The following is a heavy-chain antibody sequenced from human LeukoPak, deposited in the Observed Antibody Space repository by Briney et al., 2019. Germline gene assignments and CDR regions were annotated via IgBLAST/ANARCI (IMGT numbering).Heavy chain of an antibody. D-gene: IGHD2-2*01. CDR1: GYTFTGYY. V-gene: IGHV1-2*02. J-gene: IGHJ5*02. Sequence: GASVKVSCKASGYTFTGYYMHWVRQAPGQGLEWMGWINPNSGGTNYAQKFQGRVTMTRDTSISTAYMELSRLRSDDTAVYYCALNPNCSSTSCYAWSVGWFDPWGQGTLVTVSS. CDR2: INPNSGGT. CDR3: ALNPNCSSTSCYAWSVGWFDP.